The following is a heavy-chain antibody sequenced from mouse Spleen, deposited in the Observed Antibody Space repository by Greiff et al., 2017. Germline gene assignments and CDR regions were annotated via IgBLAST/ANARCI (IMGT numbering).Heavy chain of an antibody. Sequence: QVQLQQPGAELVMPGASVKLSCKASGYTFTSYWMHWVKQRPGQGLEWIGEIDPSDSYTNYNQKFKGKATLTVDKSSSTAYMQLSSLTSEDSAVYYWARRGGNYIDYWGQGTTLTVSS. CDR2: IDPSDSYT. CDR1: GYTFTSYW. CDR3: ARRGGNYIDY. J-gene: IGHJ2*01. V-gene: IGHV1-69*01.